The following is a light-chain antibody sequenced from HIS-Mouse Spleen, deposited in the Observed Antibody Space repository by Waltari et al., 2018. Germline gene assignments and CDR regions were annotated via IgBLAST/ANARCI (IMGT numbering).Light chain of an antibody. CDR1: ALPKKY. V-gene: IGLV3-10*01. CDR3: YSTDSSGNHRV. Sequence: SYELTQPPSVSVSPGQTARITCSGDALPKKYAYWYQQKSGQAPVLVIYEDSKRPSWIPERFSGSSAGTMATLTISGDQVEDEADYYCYSTDSSGNHRVFGGGTTLTVL. CDR2: EDS. J-gene: IGLJ2*01.